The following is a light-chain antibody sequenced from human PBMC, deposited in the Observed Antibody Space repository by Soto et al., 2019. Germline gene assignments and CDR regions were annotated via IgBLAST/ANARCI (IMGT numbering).Light chain of an antibody. CDR3: QSYDNTSLVV. V-gene: IGLV6-57*03. CDR1: SGSIASSY. Sequence: FMLTQPHSVSESPGKTVTISCTRSSGSIASSYVQWYQQRPGSAPTAVIYKDNQRPSGVPDRFSGSIDRSSNSASLTISGLKTEDEADYYCQSYDNTSLVVFGGGTQLTVL. J-gene: IGLJ2*01. CDR2: KDN.